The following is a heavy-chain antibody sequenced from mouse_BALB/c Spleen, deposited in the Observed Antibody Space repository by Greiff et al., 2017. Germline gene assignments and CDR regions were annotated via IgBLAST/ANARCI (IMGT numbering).Heavy chain of an antibody. CDR1: GFNIKDTY. CDR3: AKPSYYYGCVGYFDV. J-gene: IGHJ1*01. D-gene: IGHD1-2*01. V-gene: IGHV14-3*02. Sequence: VQLQQSGAELVKPGASVKLSCTASGFNIKDTYMHWVKQRPEQGLEWIGRIDPANGNTKYDPKFQGKATITADTSSNTAYLQLSSLTSEDTAVYYCAKPSYYYGCVGYFDVWGAGTTVTVSA. CDR2: IDPANGNT.